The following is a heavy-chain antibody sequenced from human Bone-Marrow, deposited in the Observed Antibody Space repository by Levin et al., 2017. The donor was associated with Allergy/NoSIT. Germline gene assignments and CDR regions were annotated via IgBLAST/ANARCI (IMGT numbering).Heavy chain of an antibody. D-gene: IGHD4-17*01. J-gene: IGHJ5*02. Sequence: GSLRLSCTVSGGSISSSSYYWGWIRQPPGKGLEWIGSIYYSGSTYYNPSLKSRVTISVDTSKNQFSLKLSSVTAADTAVYYCARHYGSGYGPLVTVTTGNWFDPWGQGTLVTVSS. CDR3: ARHYGSGYGPLVTVTTGNWFDP. CDR2: IYYSGST. V-gene: IGHV4-39*01. CDR1: GGSISSSSYY.